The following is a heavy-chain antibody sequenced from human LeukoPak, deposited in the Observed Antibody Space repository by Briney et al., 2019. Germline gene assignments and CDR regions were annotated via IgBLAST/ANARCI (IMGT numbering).Heavy chain of an antibody. Sequence: SVKVSCKASGGTFSSHAISLVRQAPGQGLEGVGGIIPIFGTANYAQKFQRRVTITADESTSTAYMELSSLRSEDTAVYYCARDRDVVVPAAIRDYDAFDIWGQGTMVTVSS. D-gene: IGHD2-2*01. V-gene: IGHV1-69*13. CDR1: GGTFSSHA. J-gene: IGHJ3*02. CDR2: IIPIFGTA. CDR3: ARDRDVVVPAAIRDYDAFDI.